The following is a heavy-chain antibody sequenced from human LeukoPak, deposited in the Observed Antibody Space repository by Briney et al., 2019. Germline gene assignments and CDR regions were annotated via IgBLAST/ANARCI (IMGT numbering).Heavy chain of an antibody. J-gene: IGHJ4*02. Sequence: GGSLRLSCAASGFTFSSSVMSWVRQAPGKGLEWVSAISNNGGYTYYADSVQGRFTISRDNSKSTLCLQMNSLRAEDTAVYYCSKQLGYCSDGSCYFPYWGQGTLVTVSS. CDR3: SKQLGYCSDGSCYFPY. V-gene: IGHV3-23*01. CDR2: ISNNGGYT. D-gene: IGHD2-15*01. CDR1: GFTFSSSV.